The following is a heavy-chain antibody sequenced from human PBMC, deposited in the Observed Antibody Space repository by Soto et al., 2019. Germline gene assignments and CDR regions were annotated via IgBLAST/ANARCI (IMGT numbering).Heavy chain of an antibody. CDR1: GFTFSRFA. CDR3: AREDYSGSGSLKYGMDV. Sequence: QVQLVESGGGVVQPGRSLRLSCAASGFTFSRFAMHWVRQAPGKGLEWVAVISDDGRKKNYEDSVKGRLTISRDNSKNTLYLQVNSLGIEDTAVYYCAREDYSGSGSLKYGMDVWGHGTTVIVSS. D-gene: IGHD3-10*01. V-gene: IGHV3-30*04. CDR2: ISDDGRKK. J-gene: IGHJ6*02.